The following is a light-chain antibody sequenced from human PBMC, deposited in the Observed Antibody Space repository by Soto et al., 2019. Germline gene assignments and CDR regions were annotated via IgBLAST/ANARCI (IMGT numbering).Light chain of an antibody. V-gene: IGLV1-40*01. J-gene: IGLJ1*01. Sequence: QSVLTQPPSVSGAPGQTVTISCTGSSSNVGTQSVHWYQHLPGAAPKVLIYANNGRPSGVPDRFSVSKSGTSASLAITGLQAEDEADYYCQSYDSNVNGLYVFGTGTNVTVL. CDR1: SSNVGTQS. CDR2: ANN. CDR3: QSYDSNVNGLYV.